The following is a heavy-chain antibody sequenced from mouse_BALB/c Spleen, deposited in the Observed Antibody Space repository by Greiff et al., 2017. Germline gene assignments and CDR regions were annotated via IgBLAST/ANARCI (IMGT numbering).Heavy chain of an antibody. V-gene: IGHV14-1*02. J-gene: IGHJ1*01. Sequence: DVQLQESGAELVRPGALVKLSCKASGFNIKDYYMHWVKQRPEQGLEWIGWIDPENGNTIYDPKFQGKASITADTSSNTAYLQLSSLTSEDTAVYYCAKLLLYWYFDVWGAGTTVTVSS. CDR2: IDPENGNT. D-gene: IGHD1-1*01. CDR3: AKLLLYWYFDV. CDR1: GFNIKDYY.